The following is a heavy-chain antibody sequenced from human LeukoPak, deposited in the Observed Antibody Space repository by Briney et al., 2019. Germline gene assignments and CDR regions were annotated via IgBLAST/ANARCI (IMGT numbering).Heavy chain of an antibody. Sequence: PSETLSLTCTVSGGSISSYYWSWIRQPPGKGLEWIGYICTSGSTNYNPSLKSRVTISVDTSKNQFSLKLSSVTAAGTAVNYCARHQYDFWSGYQKNWFDPWGQGTLVTVSS. CDR3: ARHQYDFWSGYQKNWFDP. CDR1: GGSISSYY. CDR2: ICTSGST. V-gene: IGHV4-4*09. D-gene: IGHD3-3*01. J-gene: IGHJ5*02.